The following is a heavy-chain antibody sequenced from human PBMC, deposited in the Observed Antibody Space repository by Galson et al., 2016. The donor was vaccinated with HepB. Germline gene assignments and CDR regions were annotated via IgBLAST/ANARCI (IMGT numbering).Heavy chain of an antibody. V-gene: IGHV4-59*08. Sequence: SETLSLTCTVSGGSVSGTSWSWIRQAPGTGLEWIGCIYRSGHSMSNPSLESRVTIPIATSQIHFSLRLRSVTAAYTAVYYCARHFDVVPLGRSLDCWGQGALVTVSS. D-gene: IGHD2-2*01. CDR3: ARHFDVVPLGRSLDC. CDR2: IYRSGHS. J-gene: IGHJ4*02. CDR1: GGSVSGTS.